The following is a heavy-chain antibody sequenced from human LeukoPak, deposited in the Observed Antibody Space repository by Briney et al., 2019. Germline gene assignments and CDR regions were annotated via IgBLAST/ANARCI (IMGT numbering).Heavy chain of an antibody. V-gene: IGHV3-64*01. J-gene: IGHJ4*02. CDR1: GFTFSSYA. Sequence: GGSLRLSCAASGFTFSSYAMHWVRQAPGEGLEYVSAISSNGGSTYYANSVKGRFTISRDNSKNTLYLQMGSLRAEDMAVYYCARSLTRNSNYQLWGQGTLVTVSS. CDR3: ARSLTRNSNYQL. CDR2: ISSNGGST. D-gene: IGHD4-11*01.